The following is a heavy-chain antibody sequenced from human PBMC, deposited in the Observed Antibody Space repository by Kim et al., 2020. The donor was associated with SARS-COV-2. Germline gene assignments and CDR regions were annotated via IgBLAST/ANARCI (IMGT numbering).Heavy chain of an antibody. CDR2: IYYSGST. D-gene: IGHD3-22*01. V-gene: IGHV4-61*01. CDR1: GGSVSSGSYY. Sequence: SETLSLTCTVSGGSVSSGSYYWSWIRQPPGKGLEWIGYIYYSGSTNYNPSLKSRVTISVDTSKNQFSLKLSSVTAADTAVYYCAREAAPVHDSSGINWFDPWGQGTLVTVSS. J-gene: IGHJ5*02. CDR3: AREAAPVHDSSGINWFDP.